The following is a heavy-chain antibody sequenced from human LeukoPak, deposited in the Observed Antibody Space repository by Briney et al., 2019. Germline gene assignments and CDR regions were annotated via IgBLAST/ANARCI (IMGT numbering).Heavy chain of an antibody. Sequence: GGSLRLSCTVSGFTFSRFWMAWVRQAPGKGLEWVASIKEDGPKTYYVDSVEGRFTISRDNANNSLYLLMNSLRDVDTAIYYCARVEYYNFDYWGQGSLVTVSS. J-gene: IGHJ4*02. CDR2: IKEDGPKT. CDR3: ARVEYYNFDY. CDR1: GFTFSRFW. D-gene: IGHD2/OR15-2a*01. V-gene: IGHV3-7*01.